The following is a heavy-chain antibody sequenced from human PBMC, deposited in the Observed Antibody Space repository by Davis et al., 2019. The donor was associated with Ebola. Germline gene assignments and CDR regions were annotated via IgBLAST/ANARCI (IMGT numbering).Heavy chain of an antibody. J-gene: IGHJ4*02. Sequence: AASVKVSCKASGYTFTSYDINWVRQATGQGLEWMGWMNPNSGNTGYAQKFQGRVTITADKSTSTAYMELSSLRSEDTAVYYCASEVAVAGRDYWGQGTLVTVSS. CDR1: GYTFTSYD. CDR2: MNPNSGNT. CDR3: ASEVAVAGRDY. V-gene: IGHV1-8*01. D-gene: IGHD6-19*01.